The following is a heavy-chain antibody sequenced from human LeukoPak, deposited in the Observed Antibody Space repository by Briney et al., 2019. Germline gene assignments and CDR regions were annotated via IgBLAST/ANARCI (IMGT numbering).Heavy chain of an antibody. CDR3: ARWEGGSYYDFDY. Sequence: SETLSLTCAVYGGSFSGYYWSWIRQPPGKGLEWIGEINHSRSTNYNPSLKSRVTTSVDTSKNQFSLKLSSVTAADTAVYYCARWEGGSYYDFDYWGQGTLVAVSS. J-gene: IGHJ4*02. CDR1: GGSFSGYY. D-gene: IGHD1-26*01. CDR2: INHSRST. V-gene: IGHV4-34*01.